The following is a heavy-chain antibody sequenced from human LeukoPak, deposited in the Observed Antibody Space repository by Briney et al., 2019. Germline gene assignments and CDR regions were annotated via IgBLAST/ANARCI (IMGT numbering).Heavy chain of an antibody. Sequence: PGGSRRLSCAASGFSFSIYAMAWVRQAPGEGLEWVSALSDDSRRIYYADSVKGRFTISRDNSKNTLFLQMNSLRAEDTAVYYCAKEADSSWQDWGQGTLVTVSS. J-gene: IGHJ4*02. CDR3: AKEADSSWQD. D-gene: IGHD6-13*01. CDR1: GFSFSIYA. V-gene: IGHV3-23*01. CDR2: LSDDSRRI.